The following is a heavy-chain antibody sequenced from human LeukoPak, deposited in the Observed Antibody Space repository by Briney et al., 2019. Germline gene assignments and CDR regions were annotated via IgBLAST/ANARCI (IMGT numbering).Heavy chain of an antibody. D-gene: IGHD3-10*01. J-gene: IGHJ4*02. V-gene: IGHV1-46*01. CDR3: ARDRHVFHWVGVAPYPDY. CDR2: ISPSGGST. CDR1: GYTFTGYW. Sequence: ASVKVSCKAFGYTFTGYWMHWVRQAPGQGPEWMGVISPSGGSTIYAQKFKGRVTLTRDMSTSTAFMELRSLTSDDTAVYYCARDRHVFHWVGVAPYPDYWGQGTLVTVSS.